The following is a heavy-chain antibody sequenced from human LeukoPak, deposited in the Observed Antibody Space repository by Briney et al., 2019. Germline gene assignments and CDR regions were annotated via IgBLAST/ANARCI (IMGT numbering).Heavy chain of an antibody. CDR3: ARLPRRYYYGSGSYYPQSDY. D-gene: IGHD3-10*01. CDR1: GGSFSGYY. Sequence: SETLSLTCAVYGGSFSGYYWSWIRQPPGKGLEWIGEINHSGSTNYNPSLKSRVTISVDTSKNQFSLKLSSVTAADTAVYYCARLPRRYYYGSGSYYPQSDYWGQGTLVTVSS. CDR2: INHSGST. V-gene: IGHV4-34*01. J-gene: IGHJ4*02.